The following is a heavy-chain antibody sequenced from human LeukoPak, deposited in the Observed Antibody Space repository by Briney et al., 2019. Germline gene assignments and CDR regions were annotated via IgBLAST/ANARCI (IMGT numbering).Heavy chain of an antibody. V-gene: IGHV4-59*08. CDR3: ARHSSSDAFDI. CDR2: IYYSGST. J-gene: IGHJ3*02. CDR1: GGSISTYY. Sequence: SETLSLTCTVSGGSISTYYWSWIRQPPGKGLEWIGYIYYSGSTNYNPSLKSRVTISVDTSKNQFSLKLSSVTAADTAVYYCARHSSSDAFDIWGQGTMVTVSS. D-gene: IGHD6-6*01.